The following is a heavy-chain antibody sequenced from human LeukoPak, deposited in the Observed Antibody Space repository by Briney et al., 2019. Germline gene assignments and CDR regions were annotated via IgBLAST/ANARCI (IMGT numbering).Heavy chain of an antibody. V-gene: IGHV3-30*19. CDR1: GFTFNNYG. CDR3: AREPGYLGYYYMDV. Sequence: PGGSLRLSCAASGFTFNNYGMHWVRQAPGKGLEWVAVISYDGSNKYYADSVKGRFTISRDNSKNTLYLQMNSLRAEDTAVYYCAREPGYLGYYYMDVWGKGTTVTVSS. CDR2: ISYDGSNK. J-gene: IGHJ6*03. D-gene: IGHD2-15*01.